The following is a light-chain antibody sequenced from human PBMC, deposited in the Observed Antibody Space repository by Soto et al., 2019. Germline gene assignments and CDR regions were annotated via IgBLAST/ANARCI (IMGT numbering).Light chain of an antibody. V-gene: IGKV3-11*01. CDR3: QQRGT. Sequence: EIVMTQSPATLSVSPGERATLSCRASQTVSSSLAWYQQKPGQAPRLLIYEASNRATGIPARFSGSGSGADFTLTISSLEPEDFAVYYCQQRGTFGQGTRLEIK. CDR2: EAS. J-gene: IGKJ5*01. CDR1: QTVSSS.